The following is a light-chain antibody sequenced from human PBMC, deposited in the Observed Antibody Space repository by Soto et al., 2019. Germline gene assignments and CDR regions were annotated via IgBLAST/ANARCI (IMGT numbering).Light chain of an antibody. V-gene: IGKV3-15*01. CDR1: QSVSGN. CDR2: GAS. J-gene: IGKJ5*01. CDR3: QQYNNWLIT. Sequence: EIVMTQSPATLSVSPGERATLSCRASQSVSGNLAWYQQKPGQAPSLLIYGASTRATGLPARFSGSGSGTECTLTISSLQSEDFAVYYCQQYNNWLITFGQGTRLEIK.